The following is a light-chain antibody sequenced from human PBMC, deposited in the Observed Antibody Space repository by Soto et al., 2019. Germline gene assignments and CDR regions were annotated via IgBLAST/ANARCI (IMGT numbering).Light chain of an antibody. Sequence: DIVMTQSPDSLAVSLGERATINCKSSQSVLYSSNNKNYLGCYQQKPGQPPKLLIYWASTRESGVPDRFSGSGSGTDFTLTISSLQAEDVAVYYCQQHYSSPRTFGQGTKMQI. J-gene: IGKJ1*01. CDR3: QQHYSSPRT. CDR1: QSVLYSSNNKNY. CDR2: WAS. V-gene: IGKV4-1*01.